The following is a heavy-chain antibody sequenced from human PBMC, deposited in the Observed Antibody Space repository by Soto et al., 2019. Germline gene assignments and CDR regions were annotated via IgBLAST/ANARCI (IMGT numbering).Heavy chain of an antibody. V-gene: IGHV3-53*04. J-gene: IGHJ3*02. D-gene: IGHD6-13*01. CDR1: GFTVSRYY. Sequence: EVQLVESGGGLVKPGASLRLSCAASGFTVSRYYMTWVRQAQGKGLEWVSVTHTGGGALYAASVKDRFTITRQESKNMVYLQMNSLRAEDTAVYFCAREGIAAPASGEHAFDIWGHGTMVTVSS. CDR2: THTGGGA. CDR3: AREGIAAPASGEHAFDI.